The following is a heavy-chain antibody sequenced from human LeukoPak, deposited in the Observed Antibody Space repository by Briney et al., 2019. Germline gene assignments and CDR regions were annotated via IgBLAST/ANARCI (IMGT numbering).Heavy chain of an antibody. J-gene: IGHJ3*02. D-gene: IGHD4-17*01. CDR3: ARLTETVMRTEWIWAFDI. V-gene: IGHV4-4*07. CDR2: IYISGST. CDR1: GVSISSHY. Sequence: SETLSLTCTVSGVSISSHYWGWIRQPAGKGLEWIGHIYISGSTNYNPSLKSRVSMSVDTSEKQFSLTLNSVTAADTAVYYCARLTETVMRTEWIWAFDIWGQGTLVTVSS.